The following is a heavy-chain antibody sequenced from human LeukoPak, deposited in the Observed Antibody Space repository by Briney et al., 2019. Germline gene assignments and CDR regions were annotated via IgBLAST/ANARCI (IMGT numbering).Heavy chain of an antibody. J-gene: IGHJ4*02. Sequence: NPSETLSLTCSVSGVSIDTYYWSWIRQPAGKGLEWIGRIFASGSGNYNPSLRGRVTMSVDTSRNQFSLQLTSVTAADTAVYYCARTDDSGTYQGLFDYWGQGSLVTVSS. CDR2: IFASGSG. V-gene: IGHV4-4*07. CDR1: GVSIDTYY. D-gene: IGHD1-26*01. CDR3: ARTDDSGTYQGLFDY.